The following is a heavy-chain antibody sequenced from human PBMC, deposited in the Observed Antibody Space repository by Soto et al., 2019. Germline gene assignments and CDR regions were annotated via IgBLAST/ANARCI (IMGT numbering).Heavy chain of an antibody. V-gene: IGHV4-34*01. CDR2: INHSGST. Sequence: SETLSLTCAVYGGSFSGYYWSWIRQPPGKGLEWIGEINHSGSTNYNPSLKSLVTISVDTSKNQFSLKLSSVTAADTAVYYCARDKAAAGAGRYYYYGMDVWGQGTTVTVSS. D-gene: IGHD6-13*01. J-gene: IGHJ6*02. CDR3: ARDKAAAGAGRYYYYGMDV. CDR1: GGSFSGYY.